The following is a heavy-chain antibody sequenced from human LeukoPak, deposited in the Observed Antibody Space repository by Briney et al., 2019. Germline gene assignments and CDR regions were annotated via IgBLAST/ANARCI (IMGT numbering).Heavy chain of an antibody. CDR3: ASLSDYYYMDV. Sequence: SETLSLTCTVSGYSISSGYYWGWIRQSPETGLEWIGSIYHDGRTYYDPSLKSRATISVDTSKNQFSLNLRSVTAADTAVYYCASLSDYYYMDVWGKGTTVTVAS. V-gene: IGHV4-38-2*02. CDR1: GYSISSGYY. J-gene: IGHJ6*03. CDR2: IYHDGRT.